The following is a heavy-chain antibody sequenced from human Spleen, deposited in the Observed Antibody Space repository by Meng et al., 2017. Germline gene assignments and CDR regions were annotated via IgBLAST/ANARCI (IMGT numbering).Heavy chain of an antibody. CDR1: GMSSSVHS. CDR2: LNHCGSP. D-gene: IGHD5-24*01. J-gene: IGHJ4*02. CDR3: ARGPPTMAHDFDY. Sequence: QFQFHLCVQGLFDPPQPLCLSCSVSGMSSSVHSCSRILQPPGQGQEWIGELNHCGSPNYTPSLGSRATISVYTSQTNLSLKLSSVTAADSAVYYCARGPPTMAHDFDYWGQGTLVTVSS. V-gene: IGHV4-34*01.